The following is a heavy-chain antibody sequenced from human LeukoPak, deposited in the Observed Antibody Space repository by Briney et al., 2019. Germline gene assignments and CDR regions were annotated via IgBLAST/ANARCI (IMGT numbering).Heavy chain of an antibody. J-gene: IGHJ4*02. CDR2: IFHSGST. Sequence: SETLSLTCAVSGGSISSSNWWSWVRQPPGKGLEWIGEIFHSGSTNYNPSLKSRVTISLDNSKNHFSLQLSSVTAADTAVYYCARVWGYFSNWGQGTLVTVSS. CDR1: GGSISSSNW. CDR3: ARVWGYFSN. D-gene: IGHD3-16*01. V-gene: IGHV4-4*02.